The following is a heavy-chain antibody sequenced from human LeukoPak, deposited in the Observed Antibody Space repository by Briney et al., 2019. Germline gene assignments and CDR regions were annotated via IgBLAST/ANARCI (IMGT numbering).Heavy chain of an antibody. CDR3: ARGLKYGDPFDY. CDR2: IYHSGST. D-gene: IGHD4-17*01. V-gene: IGHV4-30-2*01. J-gene: IGHJ4*02. Sequence: WVRQMPGKGLEWIGYIYHSGSTYYNPSLKSRVTISVDRSKNQFSLKLSSVTAADTAVYYCARGLKYGDPFDYWGQGTLVTVSS.